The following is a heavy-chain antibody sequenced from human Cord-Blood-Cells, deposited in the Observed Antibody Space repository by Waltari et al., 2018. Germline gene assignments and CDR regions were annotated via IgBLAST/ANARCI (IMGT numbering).Heavy chain of an antibody. V-gene: IGHV3-30*18. CDR1: GFTFSTYG. D-gene: IGHD6-6*01. CDR2: ISYDGSNK. Sequence: QVQLVESGGGVVQPGRSLRLSCADSGFTFSTYGMHWVRQAPGKGLEWVAVISYDGSNKYYADSVKGRFTISRDNSKNTLYLQMNSLRAEDTAVYYCAKDLSSSSAFDIWGQGTMVTVSS. J-gene: IGHJ3*02. CDR3: AKDLSSSSAFDI.